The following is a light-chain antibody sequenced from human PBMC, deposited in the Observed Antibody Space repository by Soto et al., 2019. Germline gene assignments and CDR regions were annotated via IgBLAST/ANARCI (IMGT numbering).Light chain of an antibody. V-gene: IGLV2-14*01. CDR3: SSYTSTNTLV. J-gene: IGLJ2*01. Sequence: QSALTQPASVSGSPGQSITISCTGTSSDVGDYNYVSWYQQHPGKAPKHIIYGVSNRPSGISNRFSGSKSGNTASLTISGLQAEDEADYYCSSYTSTNTLVFGGGTKLTV. CDR2: GVS. CDR1: SSDVGDYNY.